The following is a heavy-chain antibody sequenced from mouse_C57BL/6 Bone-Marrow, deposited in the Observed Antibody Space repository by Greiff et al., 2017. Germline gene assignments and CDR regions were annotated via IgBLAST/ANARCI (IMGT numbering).Heavy chain of an antibody. Sequence: VQLQQSGAELVKPGASVKISCKASGYAFSSYWMNWVKQRPGKGLEWIGQIYPGDGDTNYNGKFKGKATLTADKSSSTAYMQLSSLTSEDSAVYVCARSPFITTVVDWYFDVWGTGTTVTVSS. V-gene: IGHV1-80*01. D-gene: IGHD1-1*01. CDR1: GYAFSSYW. CDR2: IYPGDGDT. J-gene: IGHJ1*03. CDR3: ARSPFITTVVDWYFDV.